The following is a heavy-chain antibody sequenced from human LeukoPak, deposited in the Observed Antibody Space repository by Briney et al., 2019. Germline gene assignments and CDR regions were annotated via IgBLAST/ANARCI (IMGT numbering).Heavy chain of an antibody. D-gene: IGHD1-7*01. CDR2: IWLDGNKK. CDR1: GFLFRNYG. Sequence: GGSLRLSCAASGFLFRNYGMHWVRQAPGKGLEWVGVIWLDGNKKYYGDSVKGRFTISRDNSENRLYLQMISLRPEDTAVYYCAKDRGNYGSFDYWGQGTLVTVSS. V-gene: IGHV3-33*03. CDR3: AKDRGNYGSFDY. J-gene: IGHJ4*02.